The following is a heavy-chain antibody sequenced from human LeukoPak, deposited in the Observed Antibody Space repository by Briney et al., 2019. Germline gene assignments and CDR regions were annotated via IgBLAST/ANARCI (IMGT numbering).Heavy chain of an antibody. V-gene: IGHV5-51*01. CDR2: VYPGDSDS. CDR1: GYNFATAW. CDR3: ARHGRWELDY. Sequence: GESLKISCKASGYNFATAWIAWVRQMPGKGLEWMGIVYPGDSDSKYNPSFQGHVTISADKSITTAYLKWASLKALDTAIYYCARHGRWELDYWGQGTLVSVSS. J-gene: IGHJ4*02. D-gene: IGHD4-23*01.